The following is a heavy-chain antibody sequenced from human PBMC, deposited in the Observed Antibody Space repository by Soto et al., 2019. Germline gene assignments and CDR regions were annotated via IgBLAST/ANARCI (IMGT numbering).Heavy chain of an antibody. CDR1: GFIFSEYT. CDR2: IYSGGTA. CDR3: AKDRQPDKSWAYDE. J-gene: IGHJ4*02. Sequence: GGSLRLSCKTSGFIFSEYTMSWVRQAPGKGMEWVSAIYSGGTAFYADSVRGRFTISRDNSATTVDLQMNSLRVEDSAIYYCAKDRQPDKSWAYDEWGLGTLVTVSS. V-gene: IGHV3-23*01. D-gene: IGHD2-2*01.